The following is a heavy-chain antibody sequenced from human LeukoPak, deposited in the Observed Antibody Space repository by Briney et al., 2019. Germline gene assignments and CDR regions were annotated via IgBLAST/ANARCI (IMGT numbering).Heavy chain of an antibody. D-gene: IGHD3-22*01. CDR3: ARTVVVPRGAFDI. V-gene: IGHV3-21*01. CDR1: GFTFSSYS. J-gene: IGHJ3*02. CDR2: ISSSSSYI. Sequence: GGSLRLSCAASGFTFSSYSMHWVRQAPGKGPEWVSSISSSSSYIYYADSVKGRFTISRDNAKNSLYLQMNSLRAEDTAVYCCARTVVVPRGAFDIWGQGTMVTVSS.